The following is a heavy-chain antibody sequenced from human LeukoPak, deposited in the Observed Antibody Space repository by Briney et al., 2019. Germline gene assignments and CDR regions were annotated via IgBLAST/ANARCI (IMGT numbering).Heavy chain of an antibody. V-gene: IGHV3-74*01. J-gene: IGHJ4*02. CDR2: INSDGSST. Sequence: GGSLRLSCAASGFTFSSHWMHWVRQPPGKGLVWLSRINSDGSSTSYADSVKGRFTISRDNAKNTLSLQMNSLRAEDTAVYYCARGVRELGMTNYWGQGTLVTVSS. CDR1: GFTFSSHW. D-gene: IGHD7-27*01. CDR3: ARGVRELGMTNY.